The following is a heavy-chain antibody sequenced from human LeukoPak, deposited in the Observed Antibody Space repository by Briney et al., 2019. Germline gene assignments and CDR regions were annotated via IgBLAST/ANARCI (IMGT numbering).Heavy chain of an antibody. J-gene: IGHJ4*02. CDR3: ASSPHGGYDFWSGYYPFDY. CDR1: GGTFSSYA. D-gene: IGHD3-3*01. V-gene: IGHV1-69*05. CDR2: IIPIFGTA. Sequence: ASVKVSCKASGGTFSSYAISWVRQAPGQGLEWMGGIIPIFGTANYAQKFQGRVAITTDESTSTAYMELSSLRSEDTAVYYCASSPHGGYDFWSGYYPFDYWGQGTLVTVSS.